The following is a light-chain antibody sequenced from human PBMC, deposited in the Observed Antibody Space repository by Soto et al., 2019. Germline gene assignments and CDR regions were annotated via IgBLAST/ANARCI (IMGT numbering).Light chain of an antibody. V-gene: IGLV2-14*01. CDR2: DVS. CDR1: SSDVGGYNY. J-gene: IGLJ2*01. Sequence: QSALTQPDSVSGSPGQSITISCTGNSSDVGGYNYVSWYQKHPGKAPKLMIYDVSNRPSGVSNRFPGSKSGNTASLTISGLQAEDEADYYCSSYTSSSTVVFCGGTKLTVL. CDR3: SSYTSSSTVV.